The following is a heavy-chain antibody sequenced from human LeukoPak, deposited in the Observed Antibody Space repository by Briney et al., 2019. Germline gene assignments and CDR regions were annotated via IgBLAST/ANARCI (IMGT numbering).Heavy chain of an antibody. Sequence: PSETLSLTCTVSGGSISSSSYYWDWIRQPPGKGLEWVGTIYYSGTTYYNPSLKSRVTISEDTSKNQFSLKVTSVTAADTAVYYCARGAYDISTGYYLHFDHWGQGTLVTVSS. CDR3: ARGAYDISTGYYLHFDH. J-gene: IGHJ4*02. CDR2: IYYSGTT. V-gene: IGHV4-39*07. CDR1: GGSISSSSYY. D-gene: IGHD3-9*01.